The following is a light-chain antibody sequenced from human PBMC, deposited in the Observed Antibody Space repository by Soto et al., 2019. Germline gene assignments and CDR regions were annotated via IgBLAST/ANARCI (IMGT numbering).Light chain of an antibody. CDR2: WAS. J-gene: IGKJ2*03. CDR3: QQYYRTPHS. CDR1: QSVLYSSNNKNY. Sequence: DIVMTQSPDSLAVSLGERATINCKSSQSVLYSSNNKNYLAWYQQKPRQPPKLLIYWASTRESGVPDRFSGSGSGTDFTLTISSLQAEDVAVYYCQQYYRTPHSVGQGTKLEIK. V-gene: IGKV4-1*01.